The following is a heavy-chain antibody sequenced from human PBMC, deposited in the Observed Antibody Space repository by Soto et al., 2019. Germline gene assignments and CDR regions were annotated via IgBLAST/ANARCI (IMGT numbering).Heavy chain of an antibody. J-gene: IGHJ6*02. CDR3: AKDLRDTYCSGGSCYSYYYGMDV. CDR2: ISYDGSNK. Sequence: QVQLVESGGGVVQPGRSLRLSCAASGFTFSSYGMHWVRQAPGKGLEWVAVISYDGSNKYYADSVKGRFTISRDNSKKKLYLQMNSLRAEDTAVYYCAKDLRDTYCSGGSCYSYYYGMDVWGQGTTVTVSS. CDR1: GFTFSSYG. V-gene: IGHV3-30*18. D-gene: IGHD2-15*01.